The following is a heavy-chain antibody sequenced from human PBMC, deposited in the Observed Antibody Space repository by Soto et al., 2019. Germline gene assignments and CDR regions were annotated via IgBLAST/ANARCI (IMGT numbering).Heavy chain of an antibody. CDR1: GGTFSNYA. Sequence: ASVKVSCKASGGTFSNYAINWVRQAPGQGLEWMGGIIPIFATANYAQQFQGRVTITADESTSTAYMELSSLRSEDTAVYYCARDSNFFVQSGGPATYYYYYGMDVWGQGTTVTVS. CDR2: IIPIFATA. V-gene: IGHV1-69*13. CDR3: ARDSNFFVQSGGPATYYYYYGMDV. D-gene: IGHD4-4*01. J-gene: IGHJ6*02.